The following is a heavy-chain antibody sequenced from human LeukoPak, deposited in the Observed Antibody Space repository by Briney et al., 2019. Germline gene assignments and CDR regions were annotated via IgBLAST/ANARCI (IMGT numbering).Heavy chain of an antibody. D-gene: IGHD3-10*01. Sequence: GGSLRLSCAASGFTFDDYDMHWVRQAPGKGLEWVTFIQYDGSNKYYADSVKGRFTISRDNSKNTLYLQMNSLRAEDTAVYYCARSLTMVRGYDYWGQGTLVTVSS. J-gene: IGHJ4*02. V-gene: IGHV3-30*02. CDR3: ARSLTMVRGYDY. CDR1: GFTFDDYD. CDR2: IQYDGSNK.